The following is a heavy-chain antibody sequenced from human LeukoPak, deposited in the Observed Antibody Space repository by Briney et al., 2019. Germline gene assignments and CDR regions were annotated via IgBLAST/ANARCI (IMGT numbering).Heavy chain of an antibody. CDR2: TYYRSKWYN. CDR3: ARAGLLWFGELLLLDY. D-gene: IGHD3-10*01. V-gene: IGHV6-1*01. CDR1: GDSVSSNSAA. Sequence: SQTLSLTCAISGDSVSSNSAAWNWIRQSPSRGLEWLGRTYYRSKWYNDYAVAVKSRININPDTSKNQFSLQLNSVTTEDTAVYYCARAGLLWFGELLLLDYWGQGTLVTVSS. J-gene: IGHJ4*02.